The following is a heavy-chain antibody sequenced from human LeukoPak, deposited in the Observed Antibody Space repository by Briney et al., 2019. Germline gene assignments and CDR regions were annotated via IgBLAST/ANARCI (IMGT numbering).Heavy chain of an antibody. J-gene: IGHJ4*02. D-gene: IGHD3-22*01. CDR3: ARRGRKNYYDSSGYFDY. CDR1: GDFITAYY. V-gene: IGHV4-34*01. Sequence: SETLSLTCTVSGDFITAYYWSWIRQPPGKGLEWIGEINHSGSTNYNPSLKSRVTISVDTSKNQFSLKLSSVTAADTAVYYCARRGRKNYYDSSGYFDYWGQGTLVTVSS. CDR2: INHSGST.